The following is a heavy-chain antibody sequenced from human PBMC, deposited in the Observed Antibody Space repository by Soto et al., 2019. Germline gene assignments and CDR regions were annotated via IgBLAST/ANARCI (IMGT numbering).Heavy chain of an antibody. CDR1: GFTFSSHA. CDR3: AKVEYCSGGSCPYFDY. V-gene: IGHV3-23*01. J-gene: IGHJ4*02. Sequence: GGSLRLSCATSGFTFSSHAMTWVRQAPGKGLEWVSTISGGGAGTYYAESVKGRFTISRDNSHDTLYLQMDSLRDEDMALYYCAKVEYCSGGSCPYFDYWGKGAVVTVSS. CDR2: ISGGGAGT. D-gene: IGHD2-15*01.